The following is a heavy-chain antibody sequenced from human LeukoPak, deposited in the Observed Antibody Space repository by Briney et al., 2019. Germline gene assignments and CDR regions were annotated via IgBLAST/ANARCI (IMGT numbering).Heavy chain of an antibody. V-gene: IGHV3-21*01. CDR3: ARFEFHSSSWNERLPNYNMDV. J-gene: IGHJ6*02. Sequence: PGGSLRLSCGASGFTFSNYWMNWVRQAPGKGLEWVSCISSSSSHIYYADSVKGRFTISRDNAKNSLYLQMNSLRAEDTAVYYCARFEFHSSSWNERLPNYNMDVWGQGTTVTVSS. CDR1: GFTFSNYW. CDR2: ISSSSSHI. D-gene: IGHD6-13*01.